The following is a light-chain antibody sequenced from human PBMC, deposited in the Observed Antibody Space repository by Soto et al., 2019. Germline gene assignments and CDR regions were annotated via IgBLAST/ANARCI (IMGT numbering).Light chain of an antibody. V-gene: IGKV3-20*01. J-gene: IGKJ1*01. CDR3: HQYGSSLWT. CDR2: GAS. Sequence: EIVLTQSPGTLSLSPGERATLSCRASQSVSSSYLAWYQQKPGQAPRLLIYGASSRATGIPDRFSGSGSGTDFTLTISRLEPEDFAVYYCHQYGSSLWTFGQATKVEIK. CDR1: QSVSSSY.